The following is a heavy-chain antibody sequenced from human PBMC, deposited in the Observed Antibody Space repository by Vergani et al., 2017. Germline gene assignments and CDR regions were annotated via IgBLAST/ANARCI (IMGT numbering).Heavy chain of an antibody. CDR3: ARDPYYYDSSGYYPY. CDR2: IWYDGSNK. V-gene: IGHV3-33*08. Sequence: VQLLESGGGLVQPGGSLRLSCAASGFTFSSYAMSWVRQAPGKGLEWVAVIWYDGSNKYYADSVKGRFTISRDNSKNTLYLQMNSLRAEDTAVYYCARDPYYYDSSGYYPYWGQGTLVTVSS. CDR1: GFTFSSYA. J-gene: IGHJ4*02. D-gene: IGHD3-22*01.